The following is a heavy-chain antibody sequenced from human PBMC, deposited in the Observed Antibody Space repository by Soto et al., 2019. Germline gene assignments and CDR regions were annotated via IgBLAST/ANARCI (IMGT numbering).Heavy chain of an antibody. CDR2: ISGSGGST. V-gene: IGHV3-23*01. Sequence: EVQLLESGGGLVQPGGSLRLSCAASGFTFDSYAMIWVRQAPGKGLEWVSAISGSGGSTYYADSVKGRFTISRDNSKNTLYLQMNSLRAEDTAVYYCARDMTYSSGWYGGDYWGQGTLVTVSS. CDR3: ARDMTYSSGWYGGDY. CDR1: GFTFDSYA. J-gene: IGHJ4*02. D-gene: IGHD6-19*01.